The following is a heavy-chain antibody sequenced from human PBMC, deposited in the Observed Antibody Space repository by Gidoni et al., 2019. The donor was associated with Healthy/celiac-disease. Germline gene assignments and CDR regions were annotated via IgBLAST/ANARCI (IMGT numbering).Heavy chain of an antibody. D-gene: IGHD2-2*01. Sequence: EVQLVESGGGLVQPGRSLRLSWEASGFTFDDYAMHWVRQAPGKGLECVSGISWNSGSRGYADSVKGRFTISRDNAKNSLYLQMNSLRAEDTALYYCAALGYCSSTSCPNWYFDLWGRGTLVTVSS. CDR3: AALGYCSSTSCPNWYFDL. CDR1: GFTFDDYA. V-gene: IGHV3-9*01. J-gene: IGHJ2*01. CDR2: ISWNSGSR.